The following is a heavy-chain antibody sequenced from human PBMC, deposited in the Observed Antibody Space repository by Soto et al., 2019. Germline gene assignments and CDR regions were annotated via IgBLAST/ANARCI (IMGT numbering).Heavy chain of an antibody. CDR1: GGSISSYY. Sequence: PSETLSLTCTVSGGSISSYYWSWIRQPPGKGLEWIGYIYYSGSTNYNPSLKSRVTISVDTSKNQFSLKLSSVTAADTAVYYCARDRMAYCGGDCTFHYFDYWGQGTLVTVPS. V-gene: IGHV4-59*01. CDR3: ARDRMAYCGGDCTFHYFDY. J-gene: IGHJ4*02. D-gene: IGHD2-21*01. CDR2: IYYSGST.